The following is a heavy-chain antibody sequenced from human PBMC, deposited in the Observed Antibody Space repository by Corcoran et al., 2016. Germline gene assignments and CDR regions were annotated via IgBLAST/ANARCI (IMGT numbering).Heavy chain of an antibody. V-gene: IGHV1-69*01. CDR1: GGTFSSYA. Sequence: QVQLVQSGAEVKKPGSSVKVSCKASGGTFSSYAISWVRQAPGQGLEWMGGIIPIFGTANYAQKFQGRVTITADESTSTAYMELSSLRSEDTAVDYWAWPLGYCSGGSCYSGGYYYYGMDVWGQGTTVTVSS. CDR2: IIPIFGTA. D-gene: IGHD2-15*01. CDR3: AWPLGYCSGGSCYSGGYYYYGMDV. J-gene: IGHJ6*02.